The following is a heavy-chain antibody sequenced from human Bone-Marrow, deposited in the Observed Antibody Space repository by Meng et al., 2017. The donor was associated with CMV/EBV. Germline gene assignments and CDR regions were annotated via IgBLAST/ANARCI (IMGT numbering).Heavy chain of an antibody. CDR3: ATPGVNFYYYGMDV. D-gene: IGHD3-10*01. CDR1: GYTFTSYD. Sequence: ASVTVSCKASGYTFTSYDINWVRQATGQGLEWMGWMNPNSGNTGYAQKFQGRVTMTRNSSISTAYMELSSLRSEDTAVYYCATPGVNFYYYGMDVWGQGTTVTVSS. CDR2: MNPNSGNT. V-gene: IGHV1-8*01. J-gene: IGHJ6*02.